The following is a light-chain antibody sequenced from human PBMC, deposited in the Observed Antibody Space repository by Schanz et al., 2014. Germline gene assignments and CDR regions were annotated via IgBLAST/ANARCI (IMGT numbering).Light chain of an antibody. V-gene: IGKV1-39*01. CDR2: DAS. CDR1: QTISDY. J-gene: IGKJ4*01. Sequence: DIQMTQSPSSLSASIGDRVTITCRASQTISDYLNWYEQKPGKAPKLLIYDASNLHSGVPSRFSGSGSGTDFTLTISSLQPEDFATYYCQQATGFPPTFGGGTKVEIK. CDR3: QQATGFPPT.